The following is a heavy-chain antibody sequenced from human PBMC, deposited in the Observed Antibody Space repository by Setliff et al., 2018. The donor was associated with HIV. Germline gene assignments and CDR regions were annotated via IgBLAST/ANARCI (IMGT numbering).Heavy chain of an antibody. CDR1: GYTFTSFG. D-gene: IGHD2-21*02. V-gene: IGHV1-69*04. CDR3: ARGLIAYCGGDCYSPYNWFDP. CDR2: IIPILGIA. Sequence: SVKVSCKASGYTFTSFGISWVRQAPGQGLEWMGRIIPILGIANYAQKFQGRVTITADKSTSTAYMELSSLRSEDTAVYYCARGLIAYCGGDCYSPYNWFDPWGQGTLVTVSS. J-gene: IGHJ5*02.